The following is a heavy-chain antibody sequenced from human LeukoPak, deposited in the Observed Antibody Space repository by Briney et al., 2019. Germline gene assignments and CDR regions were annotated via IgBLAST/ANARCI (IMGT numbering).Heavy chain of an antibody. V-gene: IGHV3-48*04. J-gene: IGHJ6*03. CDR1: GFTFSSYS. CDR3: ARNQMYYMDV. D-gene: IGHD5-24*01. CDR2: ISSSGSTI. Sequence: GGSLRLSCAASGFTFSSYSMNWVRQAPGKGLEWVSYISSSGSTIYYADSVKGRFTISRDNAKNSLYLQMNSLRAEDTAVYYCARNQMYYMDVWGKGTTVTISS.